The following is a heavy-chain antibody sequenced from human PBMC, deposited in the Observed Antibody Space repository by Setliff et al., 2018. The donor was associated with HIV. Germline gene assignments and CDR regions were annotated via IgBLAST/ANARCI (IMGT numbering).Heavy chain of an antibody. J-gene: IGHJ6*03. Sequence: SETLSLTCAVCGGSFSGYYWSWIRQPPGKGLEWIGEINHSGSTNYNPSLKSRVTISVDTSKNQFSLKLSSVTAADTAVYYCARGRTYYDFWSGQDYYYYMDVWGKGTTVTVSS. CDR2: INHSGST. CDR1: GGSFSGYY. V-gene: IGHV4-34*01. CDR3: ARGRTYYDFWSGQDYYYYMDV. D-gene: IGHD3-3*01.